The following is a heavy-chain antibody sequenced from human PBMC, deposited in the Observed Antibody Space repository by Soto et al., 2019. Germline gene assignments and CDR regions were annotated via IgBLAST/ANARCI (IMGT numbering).Heavy chain of an antibody. CDR3: ARRTATIDY. Sequence: SETLSLTCAVYGGSFSGYYWTWIRQPPGKGLEWIGEINHSGSTNYNPSLKSRVTISVDTSKNQFSLKLSSMTAADTAVYYCARRTATIDYWGQGTLVTVPQ. V-gene: IGHV4-34*01. CDR2: INHSGST. D-gene: IGHD1-26*01. J-gene: IGHJ4*02. CDR1: GGSFSGYY.